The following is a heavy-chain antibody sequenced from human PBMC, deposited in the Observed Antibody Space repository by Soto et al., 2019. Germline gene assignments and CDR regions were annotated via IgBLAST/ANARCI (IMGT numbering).Heavy chain of an antibody. J-gene: IGHJ4*02. CDR2: MNPNSGNT. Sequence: QVQLVQSGAEVKKPGASVKVSCKASGYTFTSYAINWVRQATGQGLEWMGWMNPNSGNTGYEQKFQGRVTMTRNTSISTGYMELSRLRSEDTAAYYCARTLYGDNVDYWGQGTLVTVSS. V-gene: IGHV1-8*01. CDR1: GYTFTSYA. D-gene: IGHD4-17*01. CDR3: ARTLYGDNVDY.